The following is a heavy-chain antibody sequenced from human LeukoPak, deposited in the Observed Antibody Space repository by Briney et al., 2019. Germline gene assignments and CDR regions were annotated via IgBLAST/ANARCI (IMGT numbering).Heavy chain of an antibody. J-gene: IGHJ3*02. CDR1: GFTFSSYA. V-gene: IGHV3-23*01. D-gene: IGHD2-2*01. Sequence: GGSLRLSCAASGFTFSSYAMSWVRQAPGKGLEWVSAISGSGGSTYYADSVKGRFTISRDNSKNTLYLQMNSLRAEDTAVYYCAKSVLEEYQPYQAFDIWGQGTIVTVSS. CDR2: ISGSGGST. CDR3: AKSVLEEYQPYQAFDI.